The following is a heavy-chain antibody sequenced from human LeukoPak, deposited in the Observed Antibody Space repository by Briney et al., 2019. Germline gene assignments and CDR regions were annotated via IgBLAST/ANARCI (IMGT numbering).Heavy chain of an antibody. Sequence: GGSLRLSCAAPGFTFSSYWMHWVRQAPGKGLVWVSRINIDGSSIRYADSVKGRFTISRDNAKNTLYLQMNSLRAEDTAIYYCTRDGGSYYYYWGQGTLVTVSS. V-gene: IGHV3-74*01. CDR3: TRDGGSYYYY. CDR1: GFTFSSYW. J-gene: IGHJ4*02. D-gene: IGHD1-26*01. CDR2: INIDGSSI.